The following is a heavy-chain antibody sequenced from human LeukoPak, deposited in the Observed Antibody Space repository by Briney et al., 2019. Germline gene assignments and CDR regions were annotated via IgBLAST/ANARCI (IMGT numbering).Heavy chain of an antibody. Sequence: PSETLSLTCTVSGGSISSNSYYWGWIRQPPGKGLEWIGSIYYSGSTNYNPSLKSRVTISVDTSKNQFSLKLSSVTAADTAVYYCAREYSYDSSGYSYWGQGILVTVSS. V-gene: IGHV4-39*07. J-gene: IGHJ4*02. CDR1: GGSISSNSYY. CDR2: IYYSGST. CDR3: AREYSYDSSGYSY. D-gene: IGHD3-22*01.